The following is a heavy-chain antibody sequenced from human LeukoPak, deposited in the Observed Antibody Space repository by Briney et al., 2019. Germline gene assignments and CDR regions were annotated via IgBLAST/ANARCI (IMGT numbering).Heavy chain of an antibody. Sequence: GRSLRLSCAASGFTFSTYGMHWVRQAPGKGLEWVAVISYDGSDKYYADSVKGRFTISRDNSKNTLYLQMNSLRAEDTAVYYCAREALGGGGYWGQGTLVTVSS. CDR1: GFTFSTYG. CDR2: ISYDGSDK. CDR3: AREALGGGGY. J-gene: IGHJ4*02. V-gene: IGHV3-30*03. D-gene: IGHD3-10*01.